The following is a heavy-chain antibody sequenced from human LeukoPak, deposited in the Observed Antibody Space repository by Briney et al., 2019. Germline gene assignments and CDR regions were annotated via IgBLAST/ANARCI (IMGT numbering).Heavy chain of an antibody. V-gene: IGHV3-23*01. CDR1: GFTFSSYA. D-gene: IGHD3-22*01. J-gene: IGHJ3*02. Sequence: GGSLRLSCAASGFTFSSYAMSWVRQAPGKGLEWVSAISCSGGSTYYADSVKGRFTISRDNSKNTLYLQMNSLRAEDTAVYYCAKNIGVYYDSSGPPGAFDIWGQGTMVTVSS. CDR3: AKNIGVYYDSSGPPGAFDI. CDR2: ISCSGGST.